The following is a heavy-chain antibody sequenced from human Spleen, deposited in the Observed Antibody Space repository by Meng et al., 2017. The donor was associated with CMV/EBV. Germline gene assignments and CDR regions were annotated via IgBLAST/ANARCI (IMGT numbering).Heavy chain of an antibody. V-gene: IGHV3-74*01. Sequence: GGSLRLSCAASGFAFSSYWMHWVRQAPGKGLVWVSRINSDGSTTNYVDSVKGRFTISRDNAKNTLYLQMSSLRAEDTALYYCAKAFSASWYREYYDDWGQGTLVTVSS. D-gene: IGHD6-13*01. CDR1: GFAFSSYW. CDR3: AKAFSASWYREYYDD. CDR2: INSDGSTT. J-gene: IGHJ4*02.